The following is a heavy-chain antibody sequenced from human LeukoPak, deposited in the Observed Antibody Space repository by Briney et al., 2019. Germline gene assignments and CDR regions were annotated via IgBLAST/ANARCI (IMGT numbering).Heavy chain of an antibody. CDR1: GGTFSSYA. V-gene: IGHV1-69*05. CDR3: ARELPPVRGKRVAFDI. CDR2: IIPIFGTA. J-gene: IGHJ3*02. Sequence: ASVKVSCKASGGTFSSYAISWVRQAPGQGLEWMGRIIPIFGTANYAQKFQGRVTITTDESTSTAYMELSSLRSEHTAVYSCARELPPVRGKRVAFDIWGQGTMVTVSS. D-gene: IGHD3-10*02.